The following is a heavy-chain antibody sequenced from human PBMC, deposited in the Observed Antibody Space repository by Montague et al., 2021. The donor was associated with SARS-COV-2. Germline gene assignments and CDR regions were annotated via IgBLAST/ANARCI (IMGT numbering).Heavy chain of an antibody. CDR3: ARAQVTIFGVLIMLPAAGAVDV. Sequence: SETLSLTCAVYGGSLTGYYWTWIRQPPGKGLEWIGEINHSGSSNYNPPLESRVTMSVDTSKNQFSLRLNSVSAADTAVYYCARAQVTIFGVLIMLPAAGAVDVWGQGTTVTVSS. J-gene: IGHJ3*01. D-gene: IGHD3-3*01. CDR2: INHSGSS. CDR1: GGSLTGYY. V-gene: IGHV4-34*01.